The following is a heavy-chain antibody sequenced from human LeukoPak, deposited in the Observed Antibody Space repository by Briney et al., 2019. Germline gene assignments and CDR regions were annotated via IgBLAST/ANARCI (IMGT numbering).Heavy chain of an antibody. D-gene: IGHD5-18*01. CDR2: IYPGDSDT. V-gene: IGHV5-51*01. CDR1: GYSFTSYW. Sequence: GESLKISCKGSGYSFTSYWIGWVRQMPGKGLERMGIIYPGDSDTRYSPSFQGQVTISADKSISTAYLQWNSLKASDTAMYYCARHPGYSYANFDYWGQGTLVTVSS. CDR3: ARHPGYSYANFDY. J-gene: IGHJ4*02.